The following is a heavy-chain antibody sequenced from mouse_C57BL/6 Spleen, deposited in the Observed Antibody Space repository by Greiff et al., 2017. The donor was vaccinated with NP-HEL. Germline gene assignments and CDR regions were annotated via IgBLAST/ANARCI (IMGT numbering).Heavy chain of an antibody. CDR2: ISYDGSN. CDR3: ARDRGDYGSSLIGYFDV. V-gene: IGHV3-6*01. CDR1: GYSITSGYY. D-gene: IGHD1-1*01. Sequence: EVQLVESGPGLVKPSQSLSLTCSVTGYSITSGYYWNWIRQFPGNKLEWMGYISYDGSNNYNPSLKNRISITRDTSKNQFFLKLNSVTTEDTATYYCARDRGDYGSSLIGYFDVWGTGTTVTVSS. J-gene: IGHJ1*03.